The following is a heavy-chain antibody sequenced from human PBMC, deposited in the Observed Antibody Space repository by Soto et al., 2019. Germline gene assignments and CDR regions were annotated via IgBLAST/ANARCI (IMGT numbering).Heavy chain of an antibody. CDR2: INHSGST. J-gene: IGHJ6*02. CDR1: GGSFSGYY. Sequence: QVQLQQWGAGLLKPSETLSLTCAVYGGSFSGYYWSWIRQPPGKGLEWIGEINHSGSTNYNPSLKSRVTISVDTSKNQFSLKLSSVTAADTAVYYCARVAVADRARGYYYGMGVWGQGTTVTVSS. CDR3: ARVAVADRARGYYYGMGV. V-gene: IGHV4-34*01. D-gene: IGHD6-19*01.